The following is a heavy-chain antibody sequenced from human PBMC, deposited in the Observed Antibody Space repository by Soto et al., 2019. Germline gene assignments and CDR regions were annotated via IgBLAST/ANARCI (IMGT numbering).Heavy chain of an antibody. CDR2: INPNSGGT. J-gene: IGHJ4*02. V-gene: IGHV1-2*04. CDR3: ARGRSIMITFGGVIASDY. D-gene: IGHD3-16*02. CDR1: GYTFTGYY. Sequence: QVQLVQSGAEVKKPGASVKVSCKASGYTFTGYYMHWVRQAPGQGLEWMGWINPNSGGTNYAQKFQGWVTMTRDTSVTTAYMELSSLRSDDTAVYYCARGRSIMITFGGVIASDYWGQGTLVTVSS.